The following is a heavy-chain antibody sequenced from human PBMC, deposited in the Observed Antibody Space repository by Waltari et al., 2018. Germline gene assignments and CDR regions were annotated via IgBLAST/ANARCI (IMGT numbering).Heavy chain of an antibody. CDR2: IIPIFGTA. D-gene: IGHD2-15*01. Sequence: QVQLVQSGAEVKKPGSSVKVSCKASGGTVSSYAISWVRQAPGQGLEWMGGIIPIFGTANYAQKFQGRVTITADESTSTACMELSSLRSEDTAVYYCARRYCSGGSCRYYYYGMDVWGQGTTVTVSS. J-gene: IGHJ6*02. V-gene: IGHV1-69*13. CDR1: GGTVSSYA. CDR3: ARRYCSGGSCRYYYYGMDV.